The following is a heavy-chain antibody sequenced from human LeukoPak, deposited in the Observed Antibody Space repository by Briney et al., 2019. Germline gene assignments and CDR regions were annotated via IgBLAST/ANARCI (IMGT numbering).Heavy chain of an antibody. D-gene: IGHD5-24*01. J-gene: IGHJ4*02. Sequence: ASVKVSCKASGYTFTSYGISWVRQAPGQGLEWMGWISAYNGNTNYAQKLQGRVTMTTDTSTSTAYMELRSLRSDDTAVYYCAREVMRDGYNYFDYWGQGTLVTVSS. CDR2: ISAYNGNT. V-gene: IGHV1-18*01. CDR3: AREVMRDGYNYFDY. CDR1: GYTFTSYG.